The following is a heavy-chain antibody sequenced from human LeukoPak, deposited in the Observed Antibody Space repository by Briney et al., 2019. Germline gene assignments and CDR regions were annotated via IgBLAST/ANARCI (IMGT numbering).Heavy chain of an antibody. CDR1: EFSVGSNY. V-gene: IGHV3-66*01. D-gene: IGHD5-18*01. Sequence: GGSLRLSCAASEFSVGSNYMTWVRQAPGKGLEWVPLIYSGGSTYYADSVKGRFTISRDNSKNTLYLQMNSLRAEDTAVYYCARARSSYGYGDAFDIWGQGTMVTVSS. CDR3: ARARSSYGYGDAFDI. CDR2: IYSGGST. J-gene: IGHJ3*02.